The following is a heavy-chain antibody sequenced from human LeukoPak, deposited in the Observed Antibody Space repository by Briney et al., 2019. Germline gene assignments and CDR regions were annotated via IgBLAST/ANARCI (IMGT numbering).Heavy chain of an antibody. J-gene: IGHJ4*02. CDR3: AKRLAVAGDY. V-gene: IGHV3-23*01. CDR1: GFTFSTYA. Sequence: GGSLRLSCAASGFTFSTYAMNWVRQAPGKGLEWVSTIGDSGDSTYYADSVKGRFTISRDNSKNTLYLQMNSLRAEDTAVYYCAKRLAVAGDYWGQGTLVTVSS. D-gene: IGHD6-19*01. CDR2: IGDSGDST.